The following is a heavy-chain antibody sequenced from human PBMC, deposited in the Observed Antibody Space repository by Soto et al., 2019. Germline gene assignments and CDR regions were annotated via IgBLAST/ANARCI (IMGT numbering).Heavy chain of an antibody. D-gene: IGHD3-10*01. Sequence: PXGSLRLSCPASRFTFGTTYMSWVRQAPGEGLEWVSTIDVSGGITYYADSVKGRFTISRDNSRNTVYLQMNSLRGDDTALYYCVKNSGWFNTWGQGALVTVSS. CDR3: VKNSGWFNT. J-gene: IGHJ5*02. V-gene: IGHV3-23*01. CDR1: RFTFGTTY. CDR2: IDVSGGIT.